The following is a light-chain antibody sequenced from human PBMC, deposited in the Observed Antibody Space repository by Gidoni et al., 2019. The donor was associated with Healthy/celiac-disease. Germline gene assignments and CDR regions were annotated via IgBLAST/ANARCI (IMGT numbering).Light chain of an antibody. CDR1: SSNTGAGYD. CDR2: GNS. J-gene: IGLJ2*01. V-gene: IGLV1-40*01. Sequence: QSVMTQPPSESGAPGQRVTISCTGSSSNTGAGYDVHWYQQLPGTAPKSLIYGNSNRPSGVPDRFSVSKSGTSASLAITGLQAEDEAYYYCQSYDSSLSGGVVFGGGTKLTVL. CDR3: QSYDSSLSGGVV.